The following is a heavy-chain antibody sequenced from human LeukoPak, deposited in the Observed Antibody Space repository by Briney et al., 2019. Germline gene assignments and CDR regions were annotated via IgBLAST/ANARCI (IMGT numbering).Heavy chain of an antibody. Sequence: SETLSLTCTVSGYSISSGYYWGWIRQPPGKGLEWIGSIYHSGSTYYNPSLKSRVTISVDTSKNQFSLKLSSVTAADTAVYYCARGLSGYASSLGYWGQGTLVTVSA. D-gene: IGHD6-6*01. J-gene: IGHJ4*02. CDR3: ARGLSGYASSLGY. CDR2: IYHSGST. CDR1: GYSISSGYY. V-gene: IGHV4-38-2*02.